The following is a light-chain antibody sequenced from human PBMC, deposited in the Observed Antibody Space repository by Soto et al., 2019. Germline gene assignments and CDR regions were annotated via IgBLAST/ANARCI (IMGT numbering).Light chain of an antibody. J-gene: IGKJ1*01. V-gene: IGKV3-20*01. Sequence: DIVLTQSPGTLSLSPGDRATLSCRASQSLSSNYLAWYQQKPGQGPRLLIYGASRRATDIPDRFSGSGSGTDFTLTITRLEPADFAVYFCQQYDTFPRTFGQGTMVDIQ. CDR2: GAS. CDR3: QQYDTFPRT. CDR1: QSLSSNY.